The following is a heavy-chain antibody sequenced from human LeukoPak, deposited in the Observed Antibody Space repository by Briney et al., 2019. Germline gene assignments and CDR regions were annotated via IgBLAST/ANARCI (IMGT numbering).Heavy chain of an antibody. D-gene: IGHD3-16*02. CDR1: GFTFSDYY. J-gene: IGHJ4*02. V-gene: IGHV3-11*01. CDR2: ISSSDSII. CDR3: ARSSYYDYIWGNFRFGTFDY. Sequence: GGSLRLSCAASGFTFSDYYMSWIRQAPGKGLEWVSYISSSDSIIYYADSVKGRFTISRDNAKNSLYLQMNSLRAEDTAVYYCARSSYYDYIWGNFRFGTFDYWGQGTLVTVSS.